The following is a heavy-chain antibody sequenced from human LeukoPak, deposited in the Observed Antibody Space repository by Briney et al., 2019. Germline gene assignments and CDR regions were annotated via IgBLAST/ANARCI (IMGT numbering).Heavy chain of an antibody. J-gene: IGHJ4*02. Sequence: GGSLRLSCAASGFTFSSYAMSWVRQAPGKGLAWVSAISGSGGSTYYADSVKGRFTISRDNSKNTLYLQMNSLRAEDTAVYYCAKGGGGVVVVPAAIDYFDYWGQGTLVTVSS. D-gene: IGHD2-2*01. CDR2: ISGSGGST. V-gene: IGHV3-23*01. CDR3: AKGGGGVVVVPAAIDYFDY. CDR1: GFTFSSYA.